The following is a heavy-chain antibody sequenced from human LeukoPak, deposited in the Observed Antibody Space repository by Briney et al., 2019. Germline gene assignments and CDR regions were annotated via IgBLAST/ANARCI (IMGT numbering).Heavy chain of an antibody. CDR2: INHSGST. D-gene: IGHD2-15*01. CDR3: ARARPRRYCSGGSCYYFLLYYFDY. J-gene: IGHJ4*02. Sequence: SETLSLTCAVYGGSFSGYYWSWIRQPPGKGLEWIGEINHSGSTNYNPSLKSRVTISVDTSKNQFSLKLSSVTAADTAVYHCARARPRRYCSGGSCYYFLLYYFDYWGQGTLVTVSS. CDR1: GGSFSGYY. V-gene: IGHV4-34*01.